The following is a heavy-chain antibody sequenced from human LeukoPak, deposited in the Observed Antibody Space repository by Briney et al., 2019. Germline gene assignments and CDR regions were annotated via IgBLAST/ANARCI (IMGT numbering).Heavy chain of an antibody. D-gene: IGHD2-2*02. J-gene: IGHJ4*02. CDR2: INPSGGST. CDR1: GYTFTSYY. V-gene: IGHV1-46*01. CDR3: ARDGGYCSSTSCYKVYYFDY. Sequence: ASVKVSCKASGYTFTSYYMHWVRQAPGQGLEWMGIINPSGGSTSYAQKFQGRVAMTRDTSTSTVYMELSSLRSEDTAVYYCARDGGYCSSTSCYKVYYFDYWGQGTLVTVSS.